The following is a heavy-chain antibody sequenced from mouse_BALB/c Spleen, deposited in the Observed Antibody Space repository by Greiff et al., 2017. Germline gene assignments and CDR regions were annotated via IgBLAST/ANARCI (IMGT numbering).Heavy chain of an antibody. V-gene: IGHV1-14*01. D-gene: IGHD1-1*01. Sequence: EVQLQQSGPELVKPGASVKMSCKASGYTFTSYVMHWVKQKPGQGLEWIGYINPYNDGTKYNEKFKGKATLTSDKSSSTAYMELSSLTSEDSAVYYCAIPRFMDYFDYWGQGTTLTVSS. CDR1: GYTFTSYV. CDR3: AIPRFMDYFDY. J-gene: IGHJ2*01. CDR2: INPYNDGT.